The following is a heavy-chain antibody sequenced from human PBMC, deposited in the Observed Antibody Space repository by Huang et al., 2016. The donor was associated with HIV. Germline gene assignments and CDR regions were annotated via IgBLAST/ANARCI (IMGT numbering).Heavy chain of an antibody. V-gene: IGHV4-34*01. CDR2: INHSGST. CDR3: ARILMYYNSSGYGFDY. Sequence: QVQLQQWGAGLLKPSETLSLTCAVYGGSFSGYYWSWIRKPPGKGLEWIGEINHSGSTNYNPSRKSRVTISVDTSKNQFSLKLSSVTAADTAVYYCARILMYYNSSGYGFDYWGQGTLVTVSS. J-gene: IGHJ4*02. CDR1: GGSFSGYY. D-gene: IGHD3-22*01.